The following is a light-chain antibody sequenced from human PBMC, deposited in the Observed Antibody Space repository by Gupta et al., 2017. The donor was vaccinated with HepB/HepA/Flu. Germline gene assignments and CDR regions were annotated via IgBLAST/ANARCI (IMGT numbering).Light chain of an antibody. CDR3: QQRSHWSLT. J-gene: IGKJ4*01. V-gene: IGKV3-11*01. CDR2: DAS. Sequence: EIVLTQSPATLSLSPGERATLSCRASQNIMRFLAWYQQKPGQAPRLLIYDASNRATGIPARFSGSGSGTDFTLTISSLEPDDFAVYYCQQRSHWSLTFGEGTKVEIK. CDR1: QNIMRF.